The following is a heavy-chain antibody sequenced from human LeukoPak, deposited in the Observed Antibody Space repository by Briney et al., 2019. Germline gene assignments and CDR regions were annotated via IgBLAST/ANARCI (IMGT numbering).Heavy chain of an antibody. CDR1: GFPFSSYG. D-gene: IGHD6-13*01. J-gene: IGHJ6*02. CDR2: ISYDGSYR. V-gene: IGHV3-30*18. Sequence: GRSLRLACADSGFPFSSYGMHWVRQAPGKGLEWVAVISYDGSYRQYADSVKGRFTISRDNSEKTLYLQMNSLRAEDAAVYYCAKYSSSSNYYYGLDVWGQGTTVTVSS. CDR3: AKYSSSSNYYYGLDV.